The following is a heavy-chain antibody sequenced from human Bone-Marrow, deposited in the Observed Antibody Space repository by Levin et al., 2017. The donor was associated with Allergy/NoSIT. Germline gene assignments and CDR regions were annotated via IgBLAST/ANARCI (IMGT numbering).Heavy chain of an antibody. CDR3: AKGSGYYWDFDY. Sequence: GGSLRLSCAASGFTFDDYAMHWVRQAPGKGLEWVSLISWDGGSTYYADSVKGRFTISRDNSKNSLYLQMNSLRAEDTALYYCAKGSGYYWDFDYWGQGTLVTVSS. CDR1: GFTFDDYA. CDR2: ISWDGGST. J-gene: IGHJ4*02. V-gene: IGHV3-43D*04. D-gene: IGHD3-22*01.